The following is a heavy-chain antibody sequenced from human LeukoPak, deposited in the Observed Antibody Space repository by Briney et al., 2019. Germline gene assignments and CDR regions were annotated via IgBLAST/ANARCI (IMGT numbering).Heavy chain of an antibody. J-gene: IGHJ5*02. Sequence: SETLSLTCTVPGGSISSYYWSWVRQPPGKGLEWIGYIYYSGSTNYNPSLKSRVTISVDTSKNQFSLKLSSVTAADTAVYYCARDGDRTWFGELKGWFDPWGQGTLVTVSS. CDR3: ARDGDRTWFGELKGWFDP. D-gene: IGHD3-10*01. V-gene: IGHV4-59*01. CDR2: IYYSGST. CDR1: GGSISSYY.